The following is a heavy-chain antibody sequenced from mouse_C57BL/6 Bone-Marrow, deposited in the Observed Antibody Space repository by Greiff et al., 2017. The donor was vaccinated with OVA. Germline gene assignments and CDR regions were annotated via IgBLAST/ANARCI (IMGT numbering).Heavy chain of an antibody. D-gene: IGHD2-1*01. Sequence: EVQVVESGEGLVKPGGSLKLSCAASGFTFSSYAMSWVRQTPEKRLEWVAYISSGGDYIYYADTVKGRFTISRDNARNTLYLQMSSLKSEDTAMYYCTTIYYGNYGFAYWGQGTLVTVSA. CDR3: TTIYYGNYGFAY. CDR1: GFTFSSYA. CDR2: ISSGGDYI. V-gene: IGHV5-9-1*02. J-gene: IGHJ3*01.